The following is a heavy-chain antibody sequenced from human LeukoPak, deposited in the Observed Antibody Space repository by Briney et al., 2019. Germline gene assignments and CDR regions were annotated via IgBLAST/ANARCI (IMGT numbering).Heavy chain of an antibody. J-gene: IGHJ4*02. CDR2: IYYSGST. Sequence: PSETLSFTCTVSGGSISSYYWSWIRQPPGKGLEWIGYIYYSGSTNYNPSLKSRVTISVDTSKNQFSLKLSSVTAADTAVYYCARGVVAVAGPLFDYWGQGTLVTVSS. CDR3: ARGVVAVAGPLFDY. V-gene: IGHV4-59*01. D-gene: IGHD6-19*01. CDR1: GGSISSYY.